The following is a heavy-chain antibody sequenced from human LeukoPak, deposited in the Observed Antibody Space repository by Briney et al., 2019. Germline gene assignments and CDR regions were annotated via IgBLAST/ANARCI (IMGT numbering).Heavy chain of an antibody. CDR3: AKEAGWGTWYFDV. D-gene: IGHD3-16*01. Sequence: PGGSLRLSCEAYGFTFSSLAIHWVRQTPGKGLEWVAVVGNTGQAKFCSDSVRGRFTISKVNSNNAVYLEMNFLRDDDTAVYYCAKEAGWGTWYFDVWGRGALVTVSS. V-gene: IGHV3-30*02. CDR1: GFTFSSLA. CDR2: VGNTGQAK. J-gene: IGHJ2*01.